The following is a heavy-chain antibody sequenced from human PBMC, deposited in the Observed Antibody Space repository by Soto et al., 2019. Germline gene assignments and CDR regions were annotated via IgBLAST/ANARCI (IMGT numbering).Heavy chain of an antibody. Sequence: GASVKVSCKASGYTFITYYMHWVRQAPGQGLEWMGIINPSGGSTSYAQKFQGRVTMTRDTSTSTVYMELSRLTSDDTALYYCAREGVYNSRPLHYWGQVTLGTVSS. CDR2: INPSGGST. J-gene: IGHJ4*02. D-gene: IGHD2-21*02. V-gene: IGHV1-46*01. CDR3: AREGVYNSRPLHY. CDR1: GYTFITYY.